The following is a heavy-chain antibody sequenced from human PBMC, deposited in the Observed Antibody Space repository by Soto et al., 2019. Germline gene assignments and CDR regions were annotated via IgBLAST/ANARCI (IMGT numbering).Heavy chain of an antibody. CDR1: GFTLSDYD. J-gene: IGHJ5*02. CDR3: ARGRSKDFLSTPLPRFDP. D-gene: IGHD2-15*01. Sequence: PGGSLRLSCEASGFTLSDYDMYWVRQVPGEGLECASTIGTLHDTYYTDSVKGRFTISRDNARSSVYLQMNNLRAGDTGVYFCARGRSKDFLSTPLPRFDPWGQGVLVTVSS. CDR2: IGTLHDT. V-gene: IGHV3-13*01.